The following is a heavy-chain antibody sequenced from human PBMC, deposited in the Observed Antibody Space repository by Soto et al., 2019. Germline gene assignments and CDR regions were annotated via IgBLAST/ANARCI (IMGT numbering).Heavy chain of an antibody. J-gene: IGHJ5*02. Sequence: QVQLVQSGAEGKKPGASGKVSCTASGYTFTHYAIHWVRHAPGQRLEWMGCINAGRGNTKYSQTFQGRLTFTKDTSASTAYMDLSSLGSEDTAIYYCASGLAADGAWGQGTLVTVSS. CDR3: ASGLAADGA. CDR2: INAGRGNT. CDR1: GYTFTHYA. D-gene: IGHD6-13*01. V-gene: IGHV1-3*01.